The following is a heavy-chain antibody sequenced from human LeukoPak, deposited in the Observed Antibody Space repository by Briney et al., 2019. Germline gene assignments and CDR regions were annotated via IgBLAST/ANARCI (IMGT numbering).Heavy chain of an antibody. V-gene: IGHV3-23*01. CDR2: NSGSSGRT. J-gene: IGHJ4*02. D-gene: IGHD2-2*01. CDR3: ARDRLPSSTSCYALFDC. CDR1: GFNFSSYA. Sequence: GGSLRLSCAASGFNFSSYAMSWVRQAPGKGLEWVSGNSGSSGRTYYADSVKGRFTISRDNSKNTLYVQMDSLRAEDTAVYYCARDRLPSSTSCYALFDCWGQGTLVTVSS.